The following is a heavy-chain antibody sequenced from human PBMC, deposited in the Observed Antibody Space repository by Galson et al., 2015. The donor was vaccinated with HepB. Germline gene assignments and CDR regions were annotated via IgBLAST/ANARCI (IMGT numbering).Heavy chain of an antibody. D-gene: IGHD2-2*01. Sequence: SLRLSCAASGFTFSNAWMNWVRQAPGKGLEWVGRIKSKTDGGTTDYAAPVKGRFTISRDDSKNTLYLQMNSLKTEDTAVYYCTTGERRTSLRFDPWGQGTLVTVSS. V-gene: IGHV3-15*07. CDR3: TTGERRTSLRFDP. J-gene: IGHJ5*02. CDR1: GFTFSNAW. CDR2: IKSKTDGGTT.